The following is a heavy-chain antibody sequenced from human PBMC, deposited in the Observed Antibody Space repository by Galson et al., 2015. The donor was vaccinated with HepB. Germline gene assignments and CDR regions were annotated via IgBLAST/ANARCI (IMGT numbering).Heavy chain of an antibody. D-gene: IGHD3-22*01. CDR1: GFTFSDFA. J-gene: IGHJ4*02. CDR2: ISYDGSNK. V-gene: IGHV3-30*04. CDR3: ARDPDDTNGYYKTFDY. Sequence: SLRLSCAASGFTFSDFALHWVRQAPGKGLEWVALISYDGSNKYYADSVKGRFTISRDSSKNTLYLQMNSLSAEDTAVYYCARDPDDTNGYYKTFDYWGQGTLITVSS.